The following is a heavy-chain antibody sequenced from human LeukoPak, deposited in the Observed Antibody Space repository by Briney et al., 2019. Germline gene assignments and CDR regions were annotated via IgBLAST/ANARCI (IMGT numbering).Heavy chain of an antibody. CDR1: GFTFSSYS. D-gene: IGHD3-10*01. J-gene: IGHJ4*02. CDR2: VSSSSSYI. CDR3: AKDLGGGSWFGELFPYFDY. V-gene: IGHV3-21*04. Sequence: SGGSLRLSCTASGFTFSSYSLNWVRQAPGKGLEWVSSVSSSSSYIYYADSMKGRFTISRDNSKNTLYLQMNSLRAEDTAVYYCAKDLGGGSWFGELFPYFDYWGQGTLVTVSS.